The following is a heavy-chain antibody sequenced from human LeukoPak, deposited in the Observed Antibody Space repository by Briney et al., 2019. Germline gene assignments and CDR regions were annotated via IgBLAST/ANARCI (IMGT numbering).Heavy chain of an antibody. CDR1: GFTFSSYA. Sequence: PGRSLRLSCAAPGFTFSSYAMHWVRQAPGKGLEWVAVISYDGSNKYYADSVKGRFTISRDNSKNTLYLQMNSLRAEDTAVYYCARGGEWLDPERTPVDYWGQGTLVTVSS. CDR2: ISYDGSNK. J-gene: IGHJ4*02. CDR3: ARGGEWLDPERTPVDY. V-gene: IGHV3-30-3*01. D-gene: IGHD6-19*01.